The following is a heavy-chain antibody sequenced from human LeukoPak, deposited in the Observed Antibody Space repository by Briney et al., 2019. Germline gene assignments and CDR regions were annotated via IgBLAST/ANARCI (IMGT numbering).Heavy chain of an antibody. J-gene: IGHJ6*02. CDR3: ARESTVTIYYYYYGMDV. Sequence: ASVKVSCKASGYTFTSYYMHWVRQAPGQGLEWMGIINPSGGSTSYAQKFQGRVTMTRDTSTSTVYMELSSPRSEDTAVYYCARESTVTIYYYYYGMDVWGQGTTVTVSS. D-gene: IGHD4-17*01. CDR2: INPSGGST. V-gene: IGHV1-46*01. CDR1: GYTFTSYY.